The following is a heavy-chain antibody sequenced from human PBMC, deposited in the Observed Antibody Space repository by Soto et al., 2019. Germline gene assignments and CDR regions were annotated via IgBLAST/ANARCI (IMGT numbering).Heavy chain of an antibody. J-gene: IGHJ4*02. CDR3: ARQRRDLDY. V-gene: IGHV4-59*08. CDR2: IFYSGST. CDR1: GGAISNYY. Sequence: QVQLQESGPGLVKPSETLSLTCTVSGGAISNYYWSWIRQPTGKGLQWIGYIFYSGSTNYNPTLKSRVTISVDTSKNQCSLNLSSVTAADTAVYYCARQRRDLDYWGQGSLVTVSS.